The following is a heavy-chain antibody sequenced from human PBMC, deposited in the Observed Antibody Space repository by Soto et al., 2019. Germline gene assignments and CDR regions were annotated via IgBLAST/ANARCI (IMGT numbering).Heavy chain of an antibody. CDR2: MNPNSGNT. CDR3: ARKYSSSSYHYGMDV. J-gene: IGHJ6*02. V-gene: IGHV1-8*01. Sequence: QVQLVQSGAEVKKPGASVKVSCKASGYTFTSYDINWVRQATGQGLEWMGWMNPNSGNTGYVQKFQGRVTMTRDTSICTPYMELSSLRFDDTSVYYCARKYSSSSYHYGMDVWGQGTTVTVSS. CDR1: GYTFTSYD. D-gene: IGHD3-22*01.